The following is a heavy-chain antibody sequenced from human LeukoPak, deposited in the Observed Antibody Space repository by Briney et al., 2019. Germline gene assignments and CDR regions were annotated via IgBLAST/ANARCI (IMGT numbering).Heavy chain of an antibody. D-gene: IGHD3-3*01. Sequence: PGGSLRLSCAASGFTFDDYGMSWVRQAPGKGLEWVSGINWNGGSTGYADSVKGRFTISRDNAKNSLYLQMNSLRAEDTALYYCARLSSSDFTIFMRRFIDYWGQGTLVTVSS. CDR2: INWNGGST. CDR1: GFTFDDYG. V-gene: IGHV3-20*04. CDR3: ARLSSSDFTIFMRRFIDY. J-gene: IGHJ4*02.